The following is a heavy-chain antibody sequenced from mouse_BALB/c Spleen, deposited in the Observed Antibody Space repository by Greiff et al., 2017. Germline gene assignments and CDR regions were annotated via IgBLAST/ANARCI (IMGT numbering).Heavy chain of an antibody. CDR1: GYSFTSYW. J-gene: IGHJ3*01. CDR2: IDPSDSET. V-gene: IGHV1S126*01. CDR3: ARGRVISG. Sequence: QVQLKESGPQLVRPGASVKISCKASGYSFTSYWMHWVKQRPGQGLEWIGMIDPSDSETRLNQKFKDKATLTVDKSSSTAYMQLSSLTSVDSAVYFCARGRVISGGGQGTLVTVSA. D-gene: IGHD2-4*01.